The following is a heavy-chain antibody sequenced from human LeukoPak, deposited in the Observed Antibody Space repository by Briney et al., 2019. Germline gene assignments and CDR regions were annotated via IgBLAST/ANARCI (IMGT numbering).Heavy chain of an antibody. J-gene: IGHJ4*02. CDR2: ISAYNGHT. D-gene: IGHD3-10*01. CDR3: ARRTPPGSGRGMGLVDY. Sequence: ASVKVSCKASGYTFSSYGISWVRQAPGQGLEWMGWISAYNGHTQYAQKLQGRVTMTTDTSTSTAYMELRSLRSDDTAVYYCARRTPPGSGRGMGLVDYWGQGTLVTVSS. V-gene: IGHV1-18*01. CDR1: GYTFSSYG.